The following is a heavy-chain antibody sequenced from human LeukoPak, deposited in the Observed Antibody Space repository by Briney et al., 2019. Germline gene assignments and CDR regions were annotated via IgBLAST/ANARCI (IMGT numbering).Heavy chain of an antibody. CDR3: AREVGATDAFDI. V-gene: IGHV4-30-4*01. CDR1: GDSISSGDYY. J-gene: IGHJ3*02. CDR2: SYYSGST. D-gene: IGHD1-26*01. Sequence: SETLSLTCTVSGDSISSGDYYWSWIRQPPWKGLEWIGYSYYSGSTYYNPSLKSRVTISVETSKNQFSLKLSSVTAADTAVYYCAREVGATDAFDIWGRGTMVTVSS.